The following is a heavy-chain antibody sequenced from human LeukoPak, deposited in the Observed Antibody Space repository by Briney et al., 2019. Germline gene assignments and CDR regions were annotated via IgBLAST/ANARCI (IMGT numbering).Heavy chain of an antibody. V-gene: IGHV4-38-2*01. Sequence: SETLSLTCAVSGYSISSGYYWGWIRQPPGKGLEWIGSIYHSGSTYYNPSLKSRVTISVDTSKNQFSLKLSSVTAADTAVYYCARGLRYYYGSGSRSNWFDPWGQGTLVTVSS. D-gene: IGHD3-10*01. CDR3: ARGLRYYYGSGSRSNWFDP. CDR1: GYSISSGYY. CDR2: IYHSGST. J-gene: IGHJ5*02.